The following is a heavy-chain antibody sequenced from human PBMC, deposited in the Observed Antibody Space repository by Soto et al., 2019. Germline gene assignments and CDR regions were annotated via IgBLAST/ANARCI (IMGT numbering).Heavy chain of an antibody. CDR2: ISGSGGST. V-gene: IGHV3-23*01. J-gene: IGHJ5*02. CDR3: AKDMVRGVIPPILDL. CDR1: GFTFSSYA. Sequence: GGSLRLSCAASGFTFSSYAMSWVRQAPGKGLEWVSAISGSGGSTYYADSVKGRFTISRDNSKNTLYLQMNSLRAEDTAVYYCAKDMVRGVIPPILDLWGQGTLVTVSS. D-gene: IGHD3-10*01.